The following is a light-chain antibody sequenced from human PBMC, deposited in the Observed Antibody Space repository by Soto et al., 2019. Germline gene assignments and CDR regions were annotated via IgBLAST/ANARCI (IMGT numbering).Light chain of an antibody. CDR2: AAS. CDR1: QSISTY. J-gene: IGKJ1*01. CDR3: QHSYSPPWG. V-gene: IGKV1-39*01. Sequence: DIQMTQSPSPLSASVGDRATITCRASQSISTYLNWYQQKPGKAPKLLIYAASSLQSGVPSRFSGSGSGTDFTLTSSNLQPEDFATYYCQHSYSPPWGFGQGTKVEIK.